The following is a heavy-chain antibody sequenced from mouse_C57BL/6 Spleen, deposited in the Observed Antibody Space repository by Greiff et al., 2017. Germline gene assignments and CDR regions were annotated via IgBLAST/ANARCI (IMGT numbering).Heavy chain of an antibody. J-gene: IGHJ3*01. CDR3: ARGYYYGSSLFAY. CDR2: INPNNGGT. Sequence: EVQRVESGPELVKPGASVKMSCKASGYTFTDYNMHWVKQSHGKSLEWIGYINPNNGGTSYNQKFKGKATLTVNKSSSTAYMELRSLTSEDSAVYYCARGYYYGSSLFAYWGQGTLVTVSA. CDR1: GYTFTDYN. D-gene: IGHD1-1*01. V-gene: IGHV1-22*01.